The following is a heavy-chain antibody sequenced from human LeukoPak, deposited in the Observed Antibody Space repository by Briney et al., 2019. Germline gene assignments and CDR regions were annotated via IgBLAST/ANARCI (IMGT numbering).Heavy chain of an antibody. Sequence: SETLSLTCAVYGGSFSGYYWSWIRQPPGKGLEWIGEINHSGSTNYNPSLKSRVTISVDTSKNQFSLKLSSVIAADTAVYYCARSYGDYWGQGTLVTVSS. J-gene: IGHJ4*02. V-gene: IGHV4-34*01. CDR3: ARSYGDY. CDR2: INHSGST. CDR1: GGSFSGYY. D-gene: IGHD5-18*01.